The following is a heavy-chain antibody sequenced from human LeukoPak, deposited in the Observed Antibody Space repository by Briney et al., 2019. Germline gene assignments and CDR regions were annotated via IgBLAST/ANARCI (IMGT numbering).Heavy chain of an antibody. CDR2: IYRSDST. V-gene: IGHV3-53*01. CDR3: ASQKGRIAVAVDY. D-gene: IGHD6-19*01. CDR1: GFSVSTNY. Sequence: SGGSLRLSCAASGFSVSTNYMSWVRQAPGKGLEWVSVIYRSDSTYYADSVKGRFTISRDNAKNSLYLQMNSLRVEDTAVYYCASQKGRIAVAVDYWGQGTLVTVSS. J-gene: IGHJ4*02.